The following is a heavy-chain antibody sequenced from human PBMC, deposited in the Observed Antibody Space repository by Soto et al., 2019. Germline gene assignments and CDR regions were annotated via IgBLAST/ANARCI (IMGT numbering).Heavy chain of an antibody. Sequence: GESLKISCKGSGYSFTSYWISWVRQMPGKGLEWMGRIDPSDSYTNYSPSFQGHVTISADKSISTAYLQWSSLKASDTAMYYCARMSYYDSSGYRTHAFDYWGQGTLVTVSS. J-gene: IGHJ4*02. CDR2: IDPSDSYT. V-gene: IGHV5-10-1*01. D-gene: IGHD3-22*01. CDR3: ARMSYYDSSGYRTHAFDY. CDR1: GYSFTSYW.